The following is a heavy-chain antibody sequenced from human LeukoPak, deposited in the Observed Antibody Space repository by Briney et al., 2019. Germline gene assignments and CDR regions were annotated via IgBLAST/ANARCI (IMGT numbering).Heavy chain of an antibody. CDR3: ARAFGAENFDY. J-gene: IGHJ4*02. CDR1: GFTFSSYA. V-gene: IGHV3-64*02. CDR2: ISSNGGST. D-gene: IGHD1-26*01. Sequence: GGSLRLSCAASGFTFSSYAMHWVRQAPGKGLEYVSAISSNGGSTFYADSVKGRFTISRDNSKNTLYLQMGSLRSKDMAVYYCARAFGAENFDYWGQGTLVTVSS.